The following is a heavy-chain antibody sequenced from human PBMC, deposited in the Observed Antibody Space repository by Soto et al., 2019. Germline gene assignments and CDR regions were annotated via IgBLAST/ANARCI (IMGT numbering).Heavy chain of an antibody. CDR3: PRGRPYYDFWGGVMQPTPFDY. J-gene: IGHJ4*02. Sequence: EGSLRLSCATSGVIFTDYWMNWVRRAPGKGLEWVANIKQDGSEKNYVDSVKGRFTISRDNAKNSLDLQMNSLRSEDTAIYYCPRGRPYYDFWGGVMQPTPFDYWGQGALVTVSS. CDR1: GVIFTDYW. V-gene: IGHV3-7*03. CDR2: IKQDGSEK. D-gene: IGHD3-3*01.